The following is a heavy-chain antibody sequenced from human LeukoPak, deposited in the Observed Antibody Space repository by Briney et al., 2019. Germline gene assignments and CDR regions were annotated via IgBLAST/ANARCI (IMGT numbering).Heavy chain of an antibody. J-gene: IGHJ6*03. CDR3: ARDERFLEWLHHYYYYYMDV. Sequence: PGGSLRLSCAASGFTFSSYWMSWVRQAPGQGLEWLANIKQDGSEKYYVDSVKGRFTISRDNAKNSLYLQMNSLRAEDTAVYYCARDERFLEWLHHYYYYYMDVWGKGTTVTVSS. CDR2: IKQDGSEK. CDR1: GFTFSSYW. V-gene: IGHV3-7*01. D-gene: IGHD3-3*01.